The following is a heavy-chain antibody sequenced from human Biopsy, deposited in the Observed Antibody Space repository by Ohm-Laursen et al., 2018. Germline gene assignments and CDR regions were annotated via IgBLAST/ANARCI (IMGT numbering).Heavy chain of an antibody. D-gene: IGHD3-22*01. CDR3: ARDFNYDGGGSFNFDY. CDR1: GYTFTNYN. V-gene: IGHV1-8*01. CDR2: MNPNSGNT. Sequence: SVKASCKASGYTFTNYNVNWVRQATEQGLGWMGWMNPNSGNTGYAQKFQGRVTMTRNTSISTAYMELSSLTSVDTAVYYCARDFNYDGGGSFNFDYWGQGTLVTVSS. J-gene: IGHJ4*02.